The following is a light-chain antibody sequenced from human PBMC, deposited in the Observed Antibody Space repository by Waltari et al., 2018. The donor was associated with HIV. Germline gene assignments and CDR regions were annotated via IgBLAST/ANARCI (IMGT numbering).Light chain of an antibody. CDR2: DVD. Sequence: VVTQPASVSGLPGQSTTISCTGGDSDFGLYNFVSWYQQHSGKPPLLIIYDVDSRPSGVSDRFSGARSGNTASLTISGLRAEDEAHYYCASFTGDNTVMFGGGTEVTVL. V-gene: IGLV2-14*03. CDR3: ASFTGDNTVM. J-gene: IGLJ3*02. CDR1: DSDFGLYNF.